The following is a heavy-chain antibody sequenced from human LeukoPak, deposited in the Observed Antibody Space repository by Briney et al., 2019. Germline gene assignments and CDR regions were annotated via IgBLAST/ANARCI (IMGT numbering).Heavy chain of an antibody. D-gene: IGHD3-9*01. CDR1: GGSISSSSYY. V-gene: IGHV4-39*07. CDR3: ARGLPPEDYLLRYFDWLSPYMDV. Sequence: SETLSLTCTVSGGSISSSSYYWGWIRQPPGKGLEWIGSIYYSGSTYYNPSLKSRVTISVDTSKNQFSLKLSSVTAADTAVYYCARGLPPEDYLLRYFDWLSPYMDVWGKGTTVTVSS. CDR2: IYYSGST. J-gene: IGHJ6*03.